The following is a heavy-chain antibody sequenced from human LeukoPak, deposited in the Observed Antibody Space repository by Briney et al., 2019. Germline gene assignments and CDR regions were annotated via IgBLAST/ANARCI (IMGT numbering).Heavy chain of an antibody. CDR1: GFTFSSSA. J-gene: IGHJ4*02. Sequence: NPGGSLRLSCAASGFTFSSSAMNWVRQAPGKGLEWVSTISGSGGSTYYADSVKGRFSVSRDNSKNTLYLQVNSLRAEDTAVYYCAKGNGYSYGRYYFDYWGQGTLVTVSS. CDR3: AKGNGYSYGRYYFDY. CDR2: ISGSGGST. D-gene: IGHD5-18*01. V-gene: IGHV3-23*01.